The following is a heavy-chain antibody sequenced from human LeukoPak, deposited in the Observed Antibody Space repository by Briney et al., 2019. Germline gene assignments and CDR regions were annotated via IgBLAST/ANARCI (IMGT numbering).Heavy chain of an antibody. J-gene: IGHJ4*02. CDR3: ARHESGYCSGGSCYSIDY. Sequence: GGSLRLSCAASGFTFSSYAMHWVRQAPGKGLEWVAVISYDGSNKYYADSVKGRFTISRDNSKNTLYLQMNSLRAEDTAVYYCARHESGYCSGGSCYSIDYWGQGTLVTVSS. CDR2: ISYDGSNK. V-gene: IGHV3-30-3*01. CDR1: GFTFSSYA. D-gene: IGHD2-15*01.